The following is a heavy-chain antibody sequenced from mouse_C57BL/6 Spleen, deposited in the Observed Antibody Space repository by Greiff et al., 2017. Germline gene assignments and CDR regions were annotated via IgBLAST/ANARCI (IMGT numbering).Heavy chain of an antibody. CDR1: GFTFSSYA. Sequence: EVKVEESGGGLVKPGGSLKLSCAASGFTFSSYAMSWVRQTPEKRLEWVATISDGGSYTYYPDNVKGRFTISRDNAKNNLYLQMSHLKSEDTAMYYCARGGKRTFDYWGQGTTLTVSS. CDR3: ARGGKRTFDY. D-gene: IGHD2-1*01. CDR2: ISDGGSYT. V-gene: IGHV5-4*03. J-gene: IGHJ2*01.